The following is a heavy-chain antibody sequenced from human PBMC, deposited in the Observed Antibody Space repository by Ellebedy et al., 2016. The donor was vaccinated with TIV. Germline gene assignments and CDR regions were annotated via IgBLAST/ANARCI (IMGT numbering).Heavy chain of an antibody. CDR3: ARHVHGDSSGWRGEGDAFDI. V-gene: IGHV4-39*01. CDR1: GGSISSSSYY. Sequence: MPSETLSLTCTVSGGSISSSSYYWGWIRQPPGKGLEWIGSIYYSGSTYYNPSLKSRVTISVDTSKNQFSLKLSSVTAADTAVYYCARHVHGDSSGWRGEGDAFDIWGQGTMVTVSS. CDR2: IYYSGST. J-gene: IGHJ3*02. D-gene: IGHD6-19*01.